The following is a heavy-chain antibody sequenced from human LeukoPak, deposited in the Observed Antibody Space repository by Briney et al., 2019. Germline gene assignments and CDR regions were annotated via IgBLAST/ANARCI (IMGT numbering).Heavy chain of an antibody. CDR1: GFTFSNYW. CDR2: INQDGSKE. Sequence: GSQRLSCAASGFTFSNYWMTWVRQAPGRGLEWVAHINQDGSKEYYMDSVKARFTISRDNAKNSLSLQMNSLRAEDTAVYYCVRDGGVSGYDLLDYWGQGTLVTVSS. J-gene: IGHJ4*02. CDR3: VRDGGVSGYDLLDY. D-gene: IGHD5-12*01. V-gene: IGHV3-7*01.